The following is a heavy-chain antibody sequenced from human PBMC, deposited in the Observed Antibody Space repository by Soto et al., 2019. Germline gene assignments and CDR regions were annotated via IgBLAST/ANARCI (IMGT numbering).Heavy chain of an antibody. Sequence: SETLSLTCIVSGGSMSSSTSYWGWIRQPPGKGLEWIGSIYYSGNTYYNPSLKSRVTISVDTSKNHFSLKLNSVTATDTAVYYCAKGPSKILTQPTDYWGQGTQVTSPQ. CDR3: AKGPSKILTQPTDY. V-gene: IGHV4-39*02. CDR2: IYYSGNT. J-gene: IGHJ4*02. CDR1: GGSMSSSTSY.